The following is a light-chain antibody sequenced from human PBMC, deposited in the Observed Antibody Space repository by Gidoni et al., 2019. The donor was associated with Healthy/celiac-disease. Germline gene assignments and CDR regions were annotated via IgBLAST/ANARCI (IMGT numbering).Light chain of an antibody. Sequence: EIVLTQSAATLSLSPGERATLSCRASQSVSSYLAWYQQKPGQAPRLLIYDASNRATGIPARFSGSGSGTDFTLTISSLEPEDFAVYYCQQRSNWPPYTFGPGTKLEIK. V-gene: IGKV3-11*01. CDR3: QQRSNWPPYT. CDR2: DAS. CDR1: QSVSSY. J-gene: IGKJ2*01.